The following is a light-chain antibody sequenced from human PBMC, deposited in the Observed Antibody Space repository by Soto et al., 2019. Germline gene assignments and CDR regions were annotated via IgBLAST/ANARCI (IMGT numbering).Light chain of an antibody. V-gene: IGLV2-14*01. CDR2: EVS. CDR3: SSYTSSSTPYV. Sequence: QSALTQTASVSGSPGQSITISCTGTSSDGGGYNYVSWYQQHPGKAPKLMIYEVSNRTSGGSNRFSGSKYGNTASLTISGLQAEDEADYYCSSYTSSSTPYVFGTGTKVTVL. J-gene: IGLJ1*01. CDR1: SSDGGGYNY.